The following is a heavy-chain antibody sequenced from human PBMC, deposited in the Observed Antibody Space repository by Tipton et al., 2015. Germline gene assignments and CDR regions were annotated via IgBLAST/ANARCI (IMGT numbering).Heavy chain of an antibody. CDR1: GYSINNDYY. CDR2: VYPGGGT. D-gene: IGHD3-9*01. CDR3: ACQDYDSLTRDYQTVDY. J-gene: IGHJ4*02. V-gene: IGHV4-38-2*01. Sequence: GLVKPSETMSLTCDVSGYSINNDYYWGWIRQAPGKGLEWIGFVYPGGGTYYNPSLKSRVTISIDRFKNQFSLKLTSVTAADTAVYYCACQDYDSLTRDYQTVDYWGQGTLVTVSS.